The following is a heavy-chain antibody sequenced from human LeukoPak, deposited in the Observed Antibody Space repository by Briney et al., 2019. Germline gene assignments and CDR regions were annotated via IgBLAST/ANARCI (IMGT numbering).Heavy chain of an antibody. CDR1: GFTFSSYA. CDR2: ISGSGGST. V-gene: IGHV3-23*01. D-gene: IGHD3-22*01. Sequence: GGSLRLSCAASGFTFSSYAMSWVRQAPGKGLEWVSDISGSGGSTYYADSVKGRFTISRDNSKNTLYLQMNSLRAEDTAVYYCAKADYGSGYSNAFDMWGQVTMVTVSS. J-gene: IGHJ3*02. CDR3: AKADYGSGYSNAFDM.